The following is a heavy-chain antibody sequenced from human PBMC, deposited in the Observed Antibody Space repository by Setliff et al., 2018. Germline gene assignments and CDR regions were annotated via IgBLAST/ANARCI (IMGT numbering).Heavy chain of an antibody. CDR1: GYTFTSYA. CDR2: INAGNGNT. D-gene: IGHD6-19*01. CDR3: ARLAEQWLVRDAFDI. Sequence: ASVKVSCKASGYTFTSYAMHWVRQAPGQRLEWMRWINAGNGNTKYSQKFQGRVTITRDTSASTAYMELSSLRSEDTAVYYCARLAEQWLVRDAFDIWGQGTMVTVSS. J-gene: IGHJ3*02. V-gene: IGHV1-3*01.